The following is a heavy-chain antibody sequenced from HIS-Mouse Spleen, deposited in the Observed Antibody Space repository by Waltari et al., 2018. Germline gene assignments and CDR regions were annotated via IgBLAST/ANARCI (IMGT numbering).Heavy chain of an antibody. CDR2: INHSGST. V-gene: IGHV4-34*01. CDR3: ARGRYSSSWYDAFDI. CDR1: GGSFSGYY. J-gene: IGHJ3*02. D-gene: IGHD6-13*01. Sequence: QVQLQQWGAGLLKPSETLSLTCAVYGGSFSGYYWSWLRQPPGKGLEWIGEINHSGSTNDHPSLKSRVTISVDTSKNQFSLKLSSVTAADTAVYYCARGRYSSSWYDAFDIWGQGTMVTVSS.